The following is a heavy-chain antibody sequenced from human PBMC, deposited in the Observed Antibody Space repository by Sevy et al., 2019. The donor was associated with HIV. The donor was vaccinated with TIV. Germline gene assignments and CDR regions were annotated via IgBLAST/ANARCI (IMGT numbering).Heavy chain of an antibody. V-gene: IGHV4-38-2*01. CDR1: GYTISSGYY. CDR2: IYHTGKA. CDR3: ARSSRSSSD. J-gene: IGHJ4*02. D-gene: IGHD6-6*01. Sequence: SETLSLTCAVSGYTISSGYYWGWIRQPPGKGLEWLGSIYHTGKAYYNPSLKSRVSISVDTSKNQFSLNLSSVTAADTAVYYCARSSRSSSDWGQRTLVTVSS.